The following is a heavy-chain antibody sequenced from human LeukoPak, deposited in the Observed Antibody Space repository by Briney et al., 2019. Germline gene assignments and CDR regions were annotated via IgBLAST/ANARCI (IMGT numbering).Heavy chain of an antibody. CDR3: ARDGRPVAHDS. J-gene: IGHJ4*02. CDR2: INQDGSEK. Sequence: GGSLRLSCAASGFIFSSFWMTWVRQVPGKGLEWVANINQDGSEKYYVDSVKGRFTISRGNAKNSLFLQMNSLRADDTAVYYCARDGRPVAHDSWGQGTLVTVSS. V-gene: IGHV3-7*03. CDR1: GFIFSSFW. D-gene: IGHD6-19*01.